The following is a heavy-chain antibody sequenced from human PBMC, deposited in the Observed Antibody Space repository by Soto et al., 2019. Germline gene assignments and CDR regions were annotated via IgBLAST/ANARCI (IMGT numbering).Heavy chain of an antibody. CDR1: GYTFSRYG. CDR3: ARASAYSTPWSFDN. J-gene: IGHJ4*02. D-gene: IGHD6-13*01. CDR2: ISGFNGNT. V-gene: IGHV1-18*01. Sequence: QVQLVQSGAEVKKPGASVRVSCKASGYTFSRYGISWVRQAPGQGLEWMGWISGFNGNTKESEKLQGRVTLTTDTAANTAHMELRGLRSDVTAVYYCARASAYSTPWSFDNWGQGTLVTVSS.